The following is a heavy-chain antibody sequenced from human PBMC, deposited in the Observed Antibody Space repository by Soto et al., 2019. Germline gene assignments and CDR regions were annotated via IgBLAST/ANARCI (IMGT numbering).Heavy chain of an antibody. CDR1: WGTSSGLGCC. V-gene: IGHV4-31*02. Sequence: PSETMRLPWSVAWGTSSGLGCCWIINRKNPGNGLEWIGYIYYSGSTYYNPPLKSRVTISVDTSKNQFSLKLSSVTAADTAVYYCARDHHYYDSSGYFIGPSDAFDIWGQGTMVTVSS. CDR2: IYYSGST. D-gene: IGHD3-22*01. J-gene: IGHJ3*02. CDR3: ARDHHYYDSSGYFIGPSDAFDI.